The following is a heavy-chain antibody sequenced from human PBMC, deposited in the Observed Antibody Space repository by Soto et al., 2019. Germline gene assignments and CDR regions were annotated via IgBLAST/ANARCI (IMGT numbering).Heavy chain of an antibody. V-gene: IGHV3-23*01. D-gene: IGHD3-10*01. CDR1: GFTFSIYA. CDR2: ISGSGGST. CDR3: AKDVLLWFGELDLEPETDAFDI. J-gene: IGHJ3*02. Sequence: PGGSLRLSFVASGFTFSIYAMSWVRQAPGKGLEWVSAISGSGGSTYYADSVKGRFTISRDNSKNTLYLQMNSLRAEDTDVYYCAKDVLLWFGELDLEPETDAFDIWGQGTMVTVSS.